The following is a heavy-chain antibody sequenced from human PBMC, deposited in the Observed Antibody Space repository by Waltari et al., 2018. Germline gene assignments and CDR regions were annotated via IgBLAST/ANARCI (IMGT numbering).Heavy chain of an antibody. V-gene: IGHV4-4*02. CDR1: GGSISSSNW. CDR3: ARTGRPNYDFWSGYYPAHFDY. CDR2: IYHSGRT. J-gene: IGHJ4*02. Sequence: QVQLQESGPGLVKPSGTLSLTCAVSGGSISSSNWWSWVRQPPGKGLEWIGEIYHSGRTNYNPSLKSRVTISVDKSKNQFSLKLSSVTAADTAVYYCARTGRPNYDFWSGYYPAHFDYWGQGTLVTVSS. D-gene: IGHD3-3*01.